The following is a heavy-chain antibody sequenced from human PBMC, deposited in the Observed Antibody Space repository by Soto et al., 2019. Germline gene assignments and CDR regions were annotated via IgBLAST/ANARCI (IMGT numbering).Heavy chain of an antibody. CDR3: ARRVVVRGNHNWFDP. Sequence: GASVKVSCKASGYTFTSYYMHWVRQAPGQGLEWMGIINPSGGSTSYAQKFQGRVTMTRDTSTSTVYMELSSLRSEDTAVYYCARRVVVRGNHNWFDPWGQGTLVTVSS. D-gene: IGHD3-10*02. CDR1: GYTFTSYY. CDR2: INPSGGST. V-gene: IGHV1-46*01. J-gene: IGHJ5*02.